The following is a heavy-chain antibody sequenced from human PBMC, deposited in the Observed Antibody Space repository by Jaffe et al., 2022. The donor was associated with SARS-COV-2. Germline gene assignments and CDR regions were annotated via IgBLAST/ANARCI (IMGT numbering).Heavy chain of an antibody. CDR3: ARALNPLRPSSGWHPPII. CDR2: ISSSSSYI. J-gene: IGHJ3*02. Sequence: EVQLVESGGGLVKPGGSLRLSCAASGFTFSSYSMNWVRQAPGKGLEWVSSISSSSSYIYYADSVKGRFTISRDNAKNSLYLQMNSLRAEDTAVYYCARALNPLRPSSGWHPPIIWGQGTMVTVSS. D-gene: IGHD6-19*01. V-gene: IGHV3-21*01. CDR1: GFTFSSYS.